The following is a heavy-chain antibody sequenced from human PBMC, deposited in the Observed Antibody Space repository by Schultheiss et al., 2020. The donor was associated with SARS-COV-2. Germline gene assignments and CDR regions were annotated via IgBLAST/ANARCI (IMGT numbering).Heavy chain of an antibody. Sequence: SETLSLTCTVSGGSISSGGYSWSWVRQSPGKGLEWIGYIYYSGSTYYNPSLKSRVTISLDTSKNQFSLKLSSVTAADTAVYYCARAGYSSGWPDYWGQGTLVTVSS. D-gene: IGHD6-19*01. J-gene: IGHJ4*02. CDR2: IYYSGST. CDR1: GGSISSGGYS. CDR3: ARAGYSSGWPDY. V-gene: IGHV4-30-4*08.